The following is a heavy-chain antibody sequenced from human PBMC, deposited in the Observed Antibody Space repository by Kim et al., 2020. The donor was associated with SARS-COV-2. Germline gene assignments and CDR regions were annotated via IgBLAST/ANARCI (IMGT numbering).Heavy chain of an antibody. CDR1: GYSFTSYW. D-gene: IGHD3-9*01. Sequence: GESLKISCKGSGYSFTSYWIGWVRQMPGKGLEWMGIIYPGDSDTRYSPSFQGQVTISADKSISTAYPQWSSLKASDTAMYYCARPMSDILTGYALGYWGQGTLVTASS. CDR3: ARPMSDILTGYALGY. CDR2: IYPGDSDT. J-gene: IGHJ4*02. V-gene: IGHV5-51*01.